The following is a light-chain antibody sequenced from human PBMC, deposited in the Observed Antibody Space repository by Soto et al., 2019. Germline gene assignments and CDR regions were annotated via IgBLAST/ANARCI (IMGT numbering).Light chain of an antibody. V-gene: IGKV3-15*01. CDR1: QSVSTD. CDR3: HQYKNWPPFT. CDR2: GAS. J-gene: IGKJ3*01. Sequence: EIVMTQSPPTLSASPGERVTLSCRASQSVSTDLAWYRLKPGQAPRLLIYGASTRATGIPARFSGSGSGTEFTLTISSLQSEDFAVYYCHQYKNWPPFTFGPGTKVELK.